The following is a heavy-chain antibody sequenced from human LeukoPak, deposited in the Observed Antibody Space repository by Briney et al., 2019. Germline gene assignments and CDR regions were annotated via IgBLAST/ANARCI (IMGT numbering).Heavy chain of an antibody. Sequence: GASVKVSCKTSGYTFTGYYIHWVRQAPGQGLEWMGRINPSSGGTNNAQKFQDRVTMTRDTSLSTAYMELSRLRSDDTAVYYCARESPEDAFDIWGQGTMVTVSS. J-gene: IGHJ3*02. V-gene: IGHV1-2*06. CDR2: INPSSGGT. CDR1: GYTFTGYY. CDR3: ARESPEDAFDI.